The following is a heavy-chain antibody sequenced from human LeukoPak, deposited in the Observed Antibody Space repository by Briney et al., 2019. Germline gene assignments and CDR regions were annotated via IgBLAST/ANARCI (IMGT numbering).Heavy chain of an antibody. D-gene: IGHD6-19*01. CDR1: VYTFSSYG. V-gene: IGHV1-2*02. CDR3: AQSSGWDSLKY. J-gene: IGHJ4*02. Sequence: ASVKVSCKASVYTFSSYGISWVRQAPGQGLEWMGWISPNSGGTNHAQKFQGRVSMTRDTSISTAYMELSRLRSDDTAVYYCAQSSGWDSLKYWGQGTLVTVSS. CDR2: ISPNSGGT.